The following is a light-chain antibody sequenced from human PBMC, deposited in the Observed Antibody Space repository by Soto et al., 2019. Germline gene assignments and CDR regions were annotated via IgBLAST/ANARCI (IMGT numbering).Light chain of an antibody. CDR2: GAS. CDR1: QSVSSSY. J-gene: IGKJ1*01. CDR3: QQYNNWPWT. Sequence: EIVMTQSPATLSVSPGERATLSCRASQSVSSSYLAWYQQKPGRAPRLLIYGASTRATGIPARFSGSGSGTEFTLTISSLQSEDFAVYYCQQYNNWPWTFGQGTKVDIK. V-gene: IGKV3-15*01.